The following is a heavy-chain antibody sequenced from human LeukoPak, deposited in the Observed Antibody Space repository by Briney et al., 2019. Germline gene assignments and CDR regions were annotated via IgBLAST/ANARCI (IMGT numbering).Heavy chain of an antibody. J-gene: IGHJ6*03. Sequence: PSETLSLTCTASGGSISSYYWSWIRQPAGKGLEWIGRIHTSGSTNYNPSLKSRVTISVDTSKNQFSLKLSSVTAADTAVYYCASVVYSSGWTGVDYYYMDVWGKGTTVTVSS. CDR2: IHTSGST. D-gene: IGHD6-19*01. CDR1: GGSISSYY. CDR3: ASVVYSSGWTGVDYYYMDV. V-gene: IGHV4-4*07.